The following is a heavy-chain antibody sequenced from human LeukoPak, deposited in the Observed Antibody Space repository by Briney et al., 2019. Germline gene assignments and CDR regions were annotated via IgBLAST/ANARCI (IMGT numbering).Heavy chain of an antibody. D-gene: IGHD3-22*01. V-gene: IGHV4-34*01. CDR3: ARAEPDDSSGVEYFDY. Sequence: PSETLSLTCAVYGGSFSGYYWSWIRQPPGKGLEWIGEINHSGSTNYNPSLKSRVTISVDTSKNQFSLKLSSVTAADTAVYYCARAEPDDSSGVEYFDYWGQGTLVTVSS. CDR2: INHSGST. CDR1: GGSFSGYY. J-gene: IGHJ4*02.